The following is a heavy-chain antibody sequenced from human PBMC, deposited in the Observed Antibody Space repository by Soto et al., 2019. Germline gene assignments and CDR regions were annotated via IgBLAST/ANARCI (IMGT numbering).Heavy chain of an antibody. V-gene: IGHV1-69*01. CDR2: IIPFFGTA. J-gene: IGHJ4*02. CDR1: GGTFSTFG. D-gene: IGHD3-16*01. CDR3: ARTAPMDAGDKYYYDF. Sequence: QVQLVQSGAEVKKTGSSVKVSCKTSGGTFSTFGISWVRQAPGQGLEWMGGIIPFFGTAEYSHKFEDRITITADESTNTVYMDLRSLTSEDTAICYCARTAPMDAGDKYYYDFWGQGALVTVSS.